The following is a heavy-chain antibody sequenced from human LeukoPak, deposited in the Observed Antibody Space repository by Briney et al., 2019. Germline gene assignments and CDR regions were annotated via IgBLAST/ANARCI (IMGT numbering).Heavy chain of an antibody. CDR3: ARAFGYEYYYYGMDV. Sequence: SETLSLTCAVSGGSISNGGYSWSWIRQPPGKGLEWIGYIYHSGSTYYNTSLKSRVTISVDRSKNQFSLKLSSVTAADTAVYYCARAFGYEYYYYGMDVWGQGTTVTVSS. V-gene: IGHV4-30-2*01. D-gene: IGHD5-12*01. CDR2: IYHSGST. CDR1: GGSISNGGYS. J-gene: IGHJ6*02.